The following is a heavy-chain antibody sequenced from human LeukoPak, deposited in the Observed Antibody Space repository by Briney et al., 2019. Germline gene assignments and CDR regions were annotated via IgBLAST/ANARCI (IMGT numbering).Heavy chain of an antibody. D-gene: IGHD2-2*01. CDR3: ARGWCSSTSCSEVDY. CDR1: GYIFTTYW. CDR2: IYPGDSDT. V-gene: IGHV5-51*01. J-gene: IGHJ4*02. Sequence: GESLKISCEASGYIFTTYWIGWVRQMPGKGLEWVGIIYPGDSDTRYSPSFQGQVTISADKSISTAYLQWSSLKASDTAMYYCARGWCSSTSCSEVDYWGQGTLVTVSS.